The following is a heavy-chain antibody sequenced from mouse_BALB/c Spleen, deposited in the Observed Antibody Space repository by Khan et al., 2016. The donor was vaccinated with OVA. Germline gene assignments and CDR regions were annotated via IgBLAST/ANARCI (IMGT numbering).Heavy chain of an antibody. CDR1: GYTFTSYW. V-gene: IGHV1S132*01. CDR2: ISPGSGSA. Sequence: QVQLQQSGHDLVKSGASVKLSCKASGYTFTSYWINWIKQRPGQGLEWVGQISPGSGSAYYNEVFKDKATLTIDTSSTTAYIQLSSLTSEDSAVYYCVSCNNDGYIHYALYYWGQGTSVTVSS. D-gene: IGHD6-1*01. CDR3: VSCNNDGYIHYALYY. J-gene: IGHJ4*01.